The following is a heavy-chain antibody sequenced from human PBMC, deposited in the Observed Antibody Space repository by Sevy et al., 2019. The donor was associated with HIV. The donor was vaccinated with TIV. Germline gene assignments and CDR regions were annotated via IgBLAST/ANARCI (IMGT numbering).Heavy chain of an antibody. D-gene: IGHD3-16*01. CDR3: AREDHDNYVRGVDC. CDR1: GFTFSSFA. J-gene: IGHJ4*02. Sequence: GGSLRLSCAASGFTFSSFAMHWVRQAPGKGLQWVAFISYDGSEKTYADSVKGRFTISRDNSKNTLYLQMNSLRAEDTAIYYCAREDHDNYVRGVDCWGQGTLVTVSS. V-gene: IGHV3-30-3*01. CDR2: ISYDGSEK.